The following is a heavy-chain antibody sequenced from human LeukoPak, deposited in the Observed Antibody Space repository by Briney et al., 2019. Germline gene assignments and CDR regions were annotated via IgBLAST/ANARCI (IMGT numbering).Heavy chain of an antibody. CDR1: GYSISSGYY. D-gene: IGHD3-10*01. Sequence: PSETLSLTCAVSGYSISSGYYWGWFRRPPGKGLEWIGRVYHSGSTYYNLSLKSRVTISVDTSKKQISLKLSSVTAADTAVYYCARRGYYYGSGSYVWYWFDTGGQGTLVTVS. J-gene: IGHJ5*02. CDR3: ARRGYYYGSGSYVWYWFDT. V-gene: IGHV4-38-2*01. CDR2: VYHSGST.